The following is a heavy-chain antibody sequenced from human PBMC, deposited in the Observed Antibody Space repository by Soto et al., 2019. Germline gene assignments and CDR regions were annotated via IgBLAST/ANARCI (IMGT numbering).Heavy chain of an antibody. J-gene: IGHJ4*02. CDR1: GFTFSSYA. V-gene: IGHV3-23*01. Sequence: GGSLRLSCAASGFTFSSYAMSWVRQAPGKGLEWVSAIRGSDGSTYYADSVKGRLTISRDNSKNTLYLQMNSLRVEDTAVYYCAKVPYPGDGVYFDYWGQGALVTVSS. D-gene: IGHD7-27*01. CDR3: AKVPYPGDGVYFDY. CDR2: IRGSDGST.